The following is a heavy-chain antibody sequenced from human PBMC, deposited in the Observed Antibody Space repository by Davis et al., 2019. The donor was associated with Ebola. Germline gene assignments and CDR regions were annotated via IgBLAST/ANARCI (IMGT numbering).Heavy chain of an antibody. J-gene: IGHJ5*02. CDR3: ARDNADIVVVPAADNWFDP. D-gene: IGHD2-2*01. V-gene: IGHV1-69*06. CDR2: IIPIFGTA. CDR1: GGTFSSYA. Sequence: AASVKVSCKASGGTFSSYAISWVRQAPGQGLEWMGGIIPIFGTANYAQKFQGRVTITADKSTSTAYMELSSLRSEDTAVYYCARDNADIVVVPAADNWFDPWGQGTLVTVSS.